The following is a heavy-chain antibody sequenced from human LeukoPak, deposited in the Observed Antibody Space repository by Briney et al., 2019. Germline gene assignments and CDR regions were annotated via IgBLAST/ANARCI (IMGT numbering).Heavy chain of an antibody. D-gene: IGHD6-19*01. CDR1: GGSISSYY. CDR2: IYYSGST. Sequence: SETLSLTCTVSGGSISSYYWSWIRQPPGKGLEWIGYIYYSGSTNYNPSLKGRVTISVDTSKNQFSLKLSSVTAADTAVYYCARAGHSSGYYYYMDVWGKGTTVTVSS. CDR3: ARAGHSSGYYYYMDV. J-gene: IGHJ6*03. V-gene: IGHV4-59*01.